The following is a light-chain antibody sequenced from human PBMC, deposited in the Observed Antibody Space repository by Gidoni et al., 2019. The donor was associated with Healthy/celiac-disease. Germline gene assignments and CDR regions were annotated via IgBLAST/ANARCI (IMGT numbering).Light chain of an antibody. CDR1: QSVSSIY. CDR3: QQYGSSPKT. J-gene: IGKJ1*01. Sequence: EVVLTQSPGTLSLSPGERATLSCRASQSVSSIYLAWYQQTPGQAPRLLIYGSSSRATGIPYRFSGSGSGTDFTLTISRLEPEDFAVYYCQQYGSSPKTFXQXTKVXIK. CDR2: GSS. V-gene: IGKV3-20*01.